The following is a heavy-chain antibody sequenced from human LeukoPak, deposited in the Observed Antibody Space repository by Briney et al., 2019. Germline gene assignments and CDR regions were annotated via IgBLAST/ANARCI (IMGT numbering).Heavy chain of an antibody. J-gene: IGHJ6*02. V-gene: IGHV4-4*02. CDR3: ARDSRYNEYYYYGMDV. CDR1: GGSISSNNW. D-gene: IGHD2/OR15-2a*01. Sequence: SGTLSLTCAVSGGSISSNNWWSWVRQSPGKGLEWIGEIHYSGSTNYNPSLKSRVTISVDKSKSQFSLNLSSVTAADTAAYYCARDSRYNEYYYYGMDVWGQGTTVTVS. CDR2: IHYSGST.